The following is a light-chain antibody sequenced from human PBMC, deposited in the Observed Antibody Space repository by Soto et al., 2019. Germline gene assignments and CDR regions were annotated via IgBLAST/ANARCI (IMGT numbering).Light chain of an antibody. CDR1: QSISSW. CDR3: QQYNTYSGT. Sequence: DIQMTQSPSSLSASVGDRVTITCRASQSISSWLAWYQQMPGKAPKLLIYDASSLHSGVPSRFSGSGSGTEFTLTISSLQPDDFATDYGQQYNTYSGTFGQGTKVEIK. J-gene: IGKJ1*01. V-gene: IGKV1-5*01. CDR2: DAS.